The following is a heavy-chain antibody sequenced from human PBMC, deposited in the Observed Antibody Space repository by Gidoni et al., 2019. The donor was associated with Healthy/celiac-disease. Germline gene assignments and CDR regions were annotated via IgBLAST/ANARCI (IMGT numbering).Heavy chain of an antibody. CDR2: ITYDGSNK. J-gene: IGHJ6*02. CDR3: AKSRVLLWFGELPYYYYGMDV. Sequence: QVQLVESGGGVVQPGRSLRLCCAAAGFPLGSCGLRRARQAPGKGLEWVAVITYDGSNKYYADSVKGRFTISRDNSKNTLYLQMNSLRAEDTAVYYCAKSRVLLWFGELPYYYYGMDVWGQGTTVTVSS. D-gene: IGHD3-10*01. CDR1: GFPLGSCG. V-gene: IGHV3-30*18.